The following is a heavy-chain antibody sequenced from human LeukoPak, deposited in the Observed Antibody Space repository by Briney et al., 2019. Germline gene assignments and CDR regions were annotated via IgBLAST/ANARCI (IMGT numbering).Heavy chain of an antibody. V-gene: IGHV3-64*01. J-gene: IGHJ4*02. CDR2: IRSDGSST. CDR1: GFIFSAYI. CDR3: TRRYGGHSGWAGYHDS. Sequence: GGSLRLSCVASGFIFSAYIMHWVRQAPGKGLEYVSAIRSDGSSTFYPNSVKGRFTISRDNSKSTLYLQMGSLRAEDTAVYYCTRRYGGHSGWAGYHDSWGQGTLVTVPS. D-gene: IGHD6-19*01.